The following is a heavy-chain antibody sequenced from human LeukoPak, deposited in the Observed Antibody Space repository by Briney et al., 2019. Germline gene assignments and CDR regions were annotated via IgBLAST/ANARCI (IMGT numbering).Heavy chain of an antibody. CDR2: IRYDGSNK. D-gene: IGHD1-26*01. V-gene: IGHV3-30*02. CDR3: AKDSLRSRGSYLFDY. Sequence: PGGSLRLSCAASGFTLSSYGMHWVRQAPGKGLEWVAFIRYDGSNKYYADSVKGRFTISRDNSKNTLYLQMNSLRAEDTAVYYCAKDSLRSRGSYLFDYWGQGTLVTVSS. CDR1: GFTLSSYG. J-gene: IGHJ4*02.